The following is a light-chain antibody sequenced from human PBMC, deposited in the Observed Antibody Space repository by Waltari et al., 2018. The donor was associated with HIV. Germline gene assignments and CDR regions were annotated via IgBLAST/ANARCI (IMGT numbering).Light chain of an antibody. CDR1: SSDVGGYDY. Sequence: SVLTQPAAVSGSPGQSVAVSCTGTSSDVGGYDYVSWYQQQPDKAPKLLIYEVRSRPSGVSDRFSGSKSGNTASLTISGLQPEDEADYYCSSFTDNRAVIFGGGTKLTVL. CDR3: SSFTDNRAVI. V-gene: IGLV2-14*03. CDR2: EVR. J-gene: IGLJ2*01.